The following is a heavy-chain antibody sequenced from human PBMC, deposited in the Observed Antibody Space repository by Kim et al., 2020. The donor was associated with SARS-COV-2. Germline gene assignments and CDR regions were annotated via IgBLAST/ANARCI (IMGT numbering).Heavy chain of an antibody. Sequence: GGSLRLSCTASVFIVSYNYMSWVRQAPGKGLEIVSVIYSDGSTFYTDSVKGRFTISRDNSKNTLYLHMNSLRAEDTAVYHCARDSSTNAWGYFDYWGQGT. CDR1: VFIVSYNY. CDR2: IYSDGST. J-gene: IGHJ4*02. D-gene: IGHD2-2*01. V-gene: IGHV3-53*01. CDR3: ARDSSTNAWGYFDY.